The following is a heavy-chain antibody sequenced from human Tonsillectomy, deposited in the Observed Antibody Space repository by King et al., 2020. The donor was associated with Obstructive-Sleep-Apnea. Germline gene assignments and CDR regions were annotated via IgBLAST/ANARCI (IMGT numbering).Heavy chain of an antibody. V-gene: IGHV3-66*01. CDR1: GITVSSNY. Sequence: VQLVESGGGLVQPGGSLRLSCAASGITVSSNYMSWVRQAPGKGLEWVSVIYGGGIAYYADSVKGRVTISRDKSKNTLYLQMNSLGAEDTAVYYCARAVVPFNNWFFDLWGRGTLVTVSS. CDR2: IYGGGIA. J-gene: IGHJ2*01. CDR3: ARAVVPFNNWFFDL. D-gene: IGHD2-2*01.